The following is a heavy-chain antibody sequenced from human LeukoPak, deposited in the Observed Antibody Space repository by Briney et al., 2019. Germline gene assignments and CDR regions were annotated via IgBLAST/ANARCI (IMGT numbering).Heavy chain of an antibody. Sequence: ASVKVSCKASGYTFTTHDLTWVRQATGQGLEWMGWMNPGNGDTAYAQKFQGRVAMTRDTSVSTAYMELNNLGSEDTAIYYCARGDYYGSGSYSDYWGQGTLVTVSS. D-gene: IGHD3-10*01. CDR3: ARGDYYGSGSYSDY. J-gene: IGHJ4*02. CDR2: MNPGNGDT. CDR1: GYTFTTHD. V-gene: IGHV1-8*01.